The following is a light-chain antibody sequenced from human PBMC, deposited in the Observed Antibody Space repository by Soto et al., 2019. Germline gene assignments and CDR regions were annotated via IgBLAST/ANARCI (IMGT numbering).Light chain of an antibody. CDR1: SSDVGGYNY. V-gene: IGLV2-14*01. Sequence: QSVLTQPASVSGSPGQSITISCTGTSSDVGGYNYVSWYQQHPGKAPKLMISEVSNRPSGVSNRFSGSKSGNTASLTISGLQAEDEADYYCSSYTSSSTLGGVFGTGTKVTVL. CDR3: SSYTSSSTLGGV. CDR2: EVS. J-gene: IGLJ1*01.